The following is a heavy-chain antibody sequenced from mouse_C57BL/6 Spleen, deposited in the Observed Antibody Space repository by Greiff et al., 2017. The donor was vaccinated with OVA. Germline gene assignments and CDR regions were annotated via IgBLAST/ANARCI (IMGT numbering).Heavy chain of an antibody. CDR3: AREVVGRAAWFAY. CDR2: ISYDGSN. J-gene: IGHJ3*01. Sequence: VQLKESGPGLVKPSQSLSLTCSVTGYSITSGYYWNWIRQFPGNKLEWMGYISYDGSNNYNPSLKNRISITRDTSKNQFFLKLNSVTTEDTATYYCAREVVGRAAWFAYWGQGTLVTVSA. V-gene: IGHV3-6*01. CDR1: GYSITSGYY.